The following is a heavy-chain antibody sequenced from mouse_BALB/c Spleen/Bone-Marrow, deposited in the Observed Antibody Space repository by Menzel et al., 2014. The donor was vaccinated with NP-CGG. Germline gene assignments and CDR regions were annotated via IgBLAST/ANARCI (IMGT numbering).Heavy chain of an antibody. CDR2: IDPANGNT. CDR1: GFNIKDTY. V-gene: IGHV14-3*02. CDR3: ARDYGRTAWFAY. Sequence: EVQLQQSGAELVKRGASVKLSYTASGFNIKDTYIHWVKQRPEQGLEWIGGIDPANGNTKYDPKFQGKATITADTSSNTAYLQLSSLTSEDTAVYYCARDYGRTAWFAYWGQGTLVTVSA. J-gene: IGHJ3*01. D-gene: IGHD1-1*01.